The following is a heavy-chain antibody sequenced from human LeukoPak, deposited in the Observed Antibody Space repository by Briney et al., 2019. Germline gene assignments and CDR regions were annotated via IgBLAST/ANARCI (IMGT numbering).Heavy chain of an antibody. CDR3: ARDRGFGQADV. D-gene: IGHD3-10*01. CDR2: IKQDGGEK. J-gene: IGHJ6*04. V-gene: IGHV3-7*01. Sequence: GGSLRLSCAASGFSFSSYAMSWVRQAPGKGLEWVANIKQDGGEKYYVDSVKGRFTISRDNAKNSLYLQMNSLRAEDTAVYYCARDRGFGQADVWGKGTTVTVSS. CDR1: GFSFSSYA.